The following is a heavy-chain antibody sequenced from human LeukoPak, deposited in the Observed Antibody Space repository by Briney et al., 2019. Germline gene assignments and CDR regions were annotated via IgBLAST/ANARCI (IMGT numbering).Heavy chain of an antibody. CDR2: ISWNSGSI. Sequence: GRSLRLSCAASGFTFDDYAMHWVRQAPGKGLEWVSGISWNSGSIGYADSVKGRFTISRDNAKKSLYLQMNSLRAEDTALYYCAKDPTNYYDSSGPGDYWGQGALVTVSS. CDR1: GFTFDDYA. CDR3: AKDPTNYYDSSGPGDY. D-gene: IGHD3-22*01. J-gene: IGHJ4*02. V-gene: IGHV3-9*01.